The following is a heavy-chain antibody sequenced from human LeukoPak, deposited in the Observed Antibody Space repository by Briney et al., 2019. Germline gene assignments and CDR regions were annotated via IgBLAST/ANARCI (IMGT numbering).Heavy chain of an antibody. Sequence: GGSLRLSCAAYGFTFSSYSMNWVRQAPGKGLEWVSYISSSSSTIYYADSVKGRFTISRDNAKNSLYLQMNSLRAEDTAVYYCARDFHRRLYDSSGYYLYWGQGTLVTVSS. CDR1: GFTFSSYS. V-gene: IGHV3-48*01. CDR3: ARDFHRRLYDSSGYYLY. CDR2: ISSSSSTI. D-gene: IGHD3-22*01. J-gene: IGHJ4*02.